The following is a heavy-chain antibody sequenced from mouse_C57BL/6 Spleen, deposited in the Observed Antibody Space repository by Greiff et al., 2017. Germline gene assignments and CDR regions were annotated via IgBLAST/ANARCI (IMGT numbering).Heavy chain of an antibody. CDR1: GYTFTSYW. J-gene: IGHJ1*03. Sequence: QVQLQQPGAELVKPGASVKLSCKASGYTFTSYWMHWVKQRPGQGLEWIGMIQPNSGSTNYNEKFKSKATLTVDKSSSTAYMQLSSLTSEDSAVYYCAMKRQRYFDVWGTGTTVTVSS. CDR3: AMKRQRYFDV. V-gene: IGHV1-64*01. CDR2: IQPNSGST.